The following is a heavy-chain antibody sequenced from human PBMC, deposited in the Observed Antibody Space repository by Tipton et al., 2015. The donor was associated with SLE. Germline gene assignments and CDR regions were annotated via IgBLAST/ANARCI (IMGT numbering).Heavy chain of an antibody. J-gene: IGHJ4*02. V-gene: IGHV4-4*02. D-gene: IGHD2/OR15-2a*01. CDR2: IYHSGST. CDR3: VRHFSTVIQGPLYFDY. Sequence: TLSLTCAVSGGSISSSNWWTWVRQPPGKGLEWIGEIYHSGSTNYNPSLKSRVTMSVDTSQNQFSLNLRSVTAADTAVYYCVRHFSTVIQGPLYFDYWGQGTLVTVSS. CDR1: GGSISSSNW.